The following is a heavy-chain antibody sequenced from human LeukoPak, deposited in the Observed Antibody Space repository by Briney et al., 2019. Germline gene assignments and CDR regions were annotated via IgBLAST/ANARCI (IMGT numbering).Heavy chain of an antibody. CDR1: GGSVSSGSYY. J-gene: IGHJ4*02. CDR2: IYYSGST. D-gene: IGHD3-9*01. V-gene: IGHV4-61*01. CDR3: ARVSRDYDILTGYLYYFDY. Sequence: SETLPLTCTVSGGSVSSGSYYWSWIRQPPGKGLEWIGYIYYSGSTNYNPSLKSRVTISVDTSKNQFSLKLSSVTAADTAVYYCARVSRDYDILTGYLYYFDYWGQGTLVTVSS.